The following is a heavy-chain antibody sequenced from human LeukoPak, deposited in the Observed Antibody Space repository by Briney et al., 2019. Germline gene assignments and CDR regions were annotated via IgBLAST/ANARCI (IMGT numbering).Heavy chain of an antibody. CDR2: TYYRSKWYT. CDR3: ARGPQPWERGFDS. J-gene: IGHJ4*02. CDR1: GDSVSSNTAA. Sequence: SQTLSLTCVVSGDSVSSNTAAWNWIRQSPSRGLEWLGRTYYRSKWYTDYAQSVRSRITINPDTSKNHFSLRLTSVTPEDSAVYYCARGPQPWERGFDSWGQGSLVTVSS. V-gene: IGHV6-1*01. D-gene: IGHD1-26*01.